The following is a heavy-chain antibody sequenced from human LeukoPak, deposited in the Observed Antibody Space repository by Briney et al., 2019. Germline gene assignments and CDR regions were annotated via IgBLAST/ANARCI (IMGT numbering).Heavy chain of an antibody. CDR1: GFTFSSYA. D-gene: IGHD6-13*01. CDR3: AKPLTAAGKVDWYFDL. V-gene: IGHV3-23*01. CDR2: ISCSGGST. Sequence: GGSLRLSCAASGFTFSSYAMSWVRQAPGKGLEWVSAISCSGGSTYYADSVKGRFTISRDNSKNTLYLQMNSLRAEDTAVYYCAKPLTAAGKVDWYFDLWGRGTLATVSP. J-gene: IGHJ2*01.